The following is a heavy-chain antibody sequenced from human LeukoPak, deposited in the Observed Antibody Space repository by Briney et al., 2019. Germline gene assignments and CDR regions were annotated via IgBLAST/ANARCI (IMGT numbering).Heavy chain of an antibody. V-gene: IGHV3-74*01. Sequence: GGFLRLSCAASGFTFSSYWMHWVRQAPGKGLVWVSRINSDGSSTSYADSVKGRFTISRDNAKNTLYLQMNSLRAEDTAVYYCASDNGRYYGSGTLFDPWGQGTLVTVS. CDR1: GFTFSSYW. J-gene: IGHJ5*02. CDR3: ASDNGRYYGSGTLFDP. D-gene: IGHD3-10*01. CDR2: INSDGSST.